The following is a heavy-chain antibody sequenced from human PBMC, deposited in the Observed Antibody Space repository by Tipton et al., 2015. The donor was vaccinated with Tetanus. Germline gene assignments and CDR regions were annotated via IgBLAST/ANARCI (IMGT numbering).Heavy chain of an antibody. V-gene: IGHV4-4*07. D-gene: IGHD2-2*01. CDR3: ARAPYCSSTSCSKYGMDV. CDR1: GGSISSYY. CDR2: IYTSGGT. Sequence: TLSLTCTVSGGSISSYYWRWIRQPAGKGLEWIGRIYTSGGTNYNPSLKSRVTMTVDTSKNQFSLKLSSVTAADTAVYYCARAPYCSSTSCSKYGMDVWGQGTTVTVSS. J-gene: IGHJ6*02.